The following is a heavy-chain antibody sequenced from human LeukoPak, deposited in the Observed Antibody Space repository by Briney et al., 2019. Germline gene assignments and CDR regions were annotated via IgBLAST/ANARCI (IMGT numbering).Heavy chain of an antibody. Sequence: GASVKVSCKASGYTFTSYGISWVRQAPGQGLEWMGWISAYNGNTNYAQKLQGRVTMTTDTSTSTAYMELRSLRSDDTAVYYCAKATGRSVVTPYYFDYWGQGTLVTVSS. CDR2: ISAYNGNT. D-gene: IGHD4-23*01. CDR3: AKATGRSVVTPYYFDY. V-gene: IGHV1-18*01. J-gene: IGHJ4*02. CDR1: GYTFTSYG.